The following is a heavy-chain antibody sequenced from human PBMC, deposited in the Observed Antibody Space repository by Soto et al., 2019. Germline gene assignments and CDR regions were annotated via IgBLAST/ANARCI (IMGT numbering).Heavy chain of an antibody. CDR2: ISSSGSTI. CDR1: GFTFSDYY. J-gene: IGHJ5*02. Sequence: GGSLRLSCAASGFTFSDYYMSWIRQAPGKGLEWVSYISSSGSTIYYADSVKGRFTIYRDNAKNSLYLQMNSLRAEDTAVYYCARDLSYYDILTGYGLIDPWGQGTLVTVSS. D-gene: IGHD3-9*01. V-gene: IGHV3-11*01. CDR3: ARDLSYYDILTGYGLIDP.